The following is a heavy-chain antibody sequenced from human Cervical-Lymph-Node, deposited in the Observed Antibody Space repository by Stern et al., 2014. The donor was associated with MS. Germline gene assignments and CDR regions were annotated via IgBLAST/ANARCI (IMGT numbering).Heavy chain of an antibody. D-gene: IGHD2-2*01. CDR2: ISDSGVYT. CDR1: GFTFSTYA. Sequence: EVQLLESGGGLVQPGGSLRLSCAASGFTFSTYAFSWVRQAPGKGLEWVSSISDSGVYTYYADSVKGRFTISRDNSKSMLYLEMQSRRAEDAAVYHCAKNLGRGVVVVPLYGLDVWGQGTTVTVSS. V-gene: IGHV3-23*01. CDR3: AKNLGRGVVVVPLYGLDV. J-gene: IGHJ6*02.